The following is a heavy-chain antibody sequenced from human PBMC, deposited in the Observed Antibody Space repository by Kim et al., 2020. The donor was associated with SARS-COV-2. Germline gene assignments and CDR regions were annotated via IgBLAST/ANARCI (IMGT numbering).Heavy chain of an antibody. J-gene: IGHJ6*02. D-gene: IGHD2-15*01. CDR3: AREGYCSGGSCSLHYYYYYGMDV. CDR1: GFTFSSYS. V-gene: IGHV3-21*01. CDR2: ISISSSYI. Sequence: GGSLRLSCAASGFTFSSYSMNWVRQAPGKGLEWVSSISISSSYIYYADSVKGRFTISRDNAKNSLYLQMNSLRAEDTAVYYCAREGYCSGGSCSLHYYYYYGMDVWGQGTTVTVSS.